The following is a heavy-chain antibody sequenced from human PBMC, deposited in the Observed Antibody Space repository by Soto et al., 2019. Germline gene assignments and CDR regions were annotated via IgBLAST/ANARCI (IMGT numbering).Heavy chain of an antibody. CDR2: INESGST. D-gene: IGHD1-1*01. J-gene: IGHJ4*02. CDR1: GQSFSGHS. V-gene: IGHV4-34*01. Sequence: QVQLQQWGAGLVKPSETLSLSCAVYGQSFSGHSWAWIRQPPGKGLEWIGEINESGSTYSNPSLTSLVTISTDTSKNQFSLKLSYVRAADTAAYFCARGSGIVALPGELEDVKYDYWGQGTLVNVSS. CDR3: ARGSGIVALPGELEDVKYDY.